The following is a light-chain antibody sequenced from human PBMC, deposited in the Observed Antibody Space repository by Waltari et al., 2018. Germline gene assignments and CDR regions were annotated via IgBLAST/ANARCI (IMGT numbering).Light chain of an antibody. CDR1: QTVNRY. CDR2: DAS. Sequence: VLTQPPATLSLSSGERATLCCRASQTVNRYLAWYQQKPGKPPRLLIYDASSGSTDIPARFSGSGSVTECTLTISGLEPEDSAIYYCQQRSKWPPKLTFGGGTKVEIK. CDR3: QQRSKWPPKLT. J-gene: IGKJ4*01. V-gene: IGKV3-11*01.